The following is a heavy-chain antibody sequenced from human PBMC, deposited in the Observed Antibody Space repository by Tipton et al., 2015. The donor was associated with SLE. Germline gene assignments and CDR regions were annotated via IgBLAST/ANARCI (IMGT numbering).Heavy chain of an antibody. CDR1: SGSISSGGYY. CDR3: ARVRVIARFLEWSPHYFDY. Sequence: TLSITCTVSSGSISSGGYYWNWIRQHPGKGLEWIGYIYYSGSTYYNPSLKSRVTISVDTSKNQFSLKLSSVTAADTAVYYCARVRVIARFLEWSPHYFDYWGQGTLVTVSS. V-gene: IGHV4-31*03. CDR2: IYYSGST. D-gene: IGHD3-3*01. J-gene: IGHJ4*02.